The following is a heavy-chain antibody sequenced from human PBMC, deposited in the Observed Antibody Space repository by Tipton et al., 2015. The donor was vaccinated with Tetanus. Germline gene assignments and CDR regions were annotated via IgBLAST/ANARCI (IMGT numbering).Heavy chain of an antibody. J-gene: IGHJ1*01. D-gene: IGHD2-8*02. V-gene: IGHV4-39*01. CDR3: AGVTAQRTELYFEH. CDR2: VYNSGGT. Sequence: TLSLTCTVSGGSINSGTYSWGWIRQPPGKGLEWIGSVYNSGGTYYNPSLKSRVTISVDTSKNQFSLKLSSVTAADTAVYYCAGVTAQRTELYFEHWGQGTQVTVSS. CDR1: GGSINSGTYS.